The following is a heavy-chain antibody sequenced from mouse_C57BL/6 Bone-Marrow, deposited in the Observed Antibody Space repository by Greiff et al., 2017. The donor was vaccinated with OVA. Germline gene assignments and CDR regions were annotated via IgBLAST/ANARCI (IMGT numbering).Heavy chain of an antibody. CDR3: ARKGDYYSNYEGGSDY. CDR2: INPNYGTT. J-gene: IGHJ2*01. V-gene: IGHV1-39*01. CDR1: GYSFTDYN. Sequence: EVKVVESGPELVKPGASVKISCKASGYSFTDYNMNWVKQSNGKSLEWIGVINPNYGTTSYNQKFKGKATLTVDQSSSTAYMQLNSLTSEDSAVYYCARKGDYYSNYEGGSDYWGQGTTLTVSS. D-gene: IGHD2-5*01.